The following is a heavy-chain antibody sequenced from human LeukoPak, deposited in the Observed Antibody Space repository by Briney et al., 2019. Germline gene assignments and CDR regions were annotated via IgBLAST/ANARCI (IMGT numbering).Heavy chain of an antibody. Sequence: SETLSLTCTVSGGSISSYYWNWIRQPPGKGLEWVGYILYSGSTNYNPSLKGRVIISVDTSKNQFSLKLSSVTAADTAVYYCARHSYYYDSSGYSVSYGMDVWGQGTTVTVSS. CDR1: GGSISSYY. D-gene: IGHD3-22*01. V-gene: IGHV4-59*08. J-gene: IGHJ6*02. CDR3: ARHSYYYDSSGYSVSYGMDV. CDR2: ILYSGST.